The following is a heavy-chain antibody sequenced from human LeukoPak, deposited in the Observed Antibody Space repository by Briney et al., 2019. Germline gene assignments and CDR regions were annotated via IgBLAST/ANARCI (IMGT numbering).Heavy chain of an antibody. V-gene: IGHV4-30-4*07. J-gene: IGHJ3*02. CDR3: ARLGITQDAFDI. CDR2: ISSTGST. D-gene: IGHD5-24*01. Sequence: SETLSLTCAVSGGSISSGGYSWSWIRQPPGKGLEWIGYISSTGSTYYNLSLRSRLSISLDTSKNQFSLNLSSVTAADTAVFYCARLGITQDAFDIWGQGTMVTVSS. CDR1: GGSISSGGYS.